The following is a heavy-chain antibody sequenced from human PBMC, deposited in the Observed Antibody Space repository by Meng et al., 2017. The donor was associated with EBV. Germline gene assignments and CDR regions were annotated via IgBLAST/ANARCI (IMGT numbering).Heavy chain of an antibody. V-gene: IGHV4-61*08. CDR1: GVSVTSGAYH. CDR2: IYDTGIT. CDR3: AKSRSSTPGIVDD. J-gene: IGHJ4*02. D-gene: IGHD2/OR15-2a*01. Sequence: VPRQESGPGLCKPSGTLSLPCIVSGVSVTSGAYHWSWIRQSPGKGLEWIGYIYDTGITIYNPSLKSRVTISLETSKNQFSLKVNSVTTADTAVYYCAKSRSSTPGIVDDWGQGTLVTVFS.